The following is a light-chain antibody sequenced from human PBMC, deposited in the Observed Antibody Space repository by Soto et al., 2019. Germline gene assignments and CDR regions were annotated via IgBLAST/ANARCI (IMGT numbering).Light chain of an antibody. J-gene: IGLJ3*02. CDR2: DNN. CDR1: SSNIGNNY. CDR3: GTWDNSLSGWV. V-gene: IGLV1-51*01. Sequence: QSVLTQPPSVSAAPGQKVTISCSGSSSNIGNNYVSWYQQLPGTAPKVLIYDNNKRPSGIPDRFSGSKSGTLATLGITGLQTGDEAEYYFGTWDNSLSGWVFGGGTKLTVL.